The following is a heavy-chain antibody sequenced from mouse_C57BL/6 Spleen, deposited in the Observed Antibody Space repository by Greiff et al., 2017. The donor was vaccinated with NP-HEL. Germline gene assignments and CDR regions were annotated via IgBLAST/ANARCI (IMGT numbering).Heavy chain of an antibody. D-gene: IGHD2-4*01. Sequence: QVQLQQPGAELVKPGASVKLSCKASGYTFTSYWMHWVKQRPGQGLEWIGMIHPNSGSTNYNEKFKSKATLTVDKSSSTAYMQLSSLTSEDSAVYYCARYYYDYDLDVWGTGTTVTVSS. CDR3: ARYYYDYDLDV. CDR1: GYTFTSYW. V-gene: IGHV1-64*01. CDR2: IHPNSGST. J-gene: IGHJ1*03.